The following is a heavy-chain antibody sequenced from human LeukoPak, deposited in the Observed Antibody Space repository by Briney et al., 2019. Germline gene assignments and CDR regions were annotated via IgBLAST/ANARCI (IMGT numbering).Heavy chain of an antibody. CDR1: GLTVSSNY. Sequence: GGSLRLSCAASGLTVSSNYMTWTRQAPRKGLEWVSIIYSGGNTYYADPVKGRFAISRDNSKNTVYLQMNSLRAEDTAVYYCVNLPGGGYWGQGTLVTVSS. V-gene: IGHV3-66*02. J-gene: IGHJ4*02. CDR3: VNLPGGGY. CDR2: IYSGGNT. D-gene: IGHD7-27*01.